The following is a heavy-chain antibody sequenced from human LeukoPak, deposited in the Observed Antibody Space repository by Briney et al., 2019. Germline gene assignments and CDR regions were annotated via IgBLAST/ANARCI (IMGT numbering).Heavy chain of an antibody. CDR2: IIPIFGTA. D-gene: IGHD5-18*01. J-gene: IGHJ4*02. V-gene: IGHV1-69*05. Sequence: SVKVSCKASGGTFSSYAISWVRQAPGQGLEWMGRIIPIFGTANYAQKFQGRVTITTDESTSTAYMELSSLRSEDTAVYYCARDSLMGYSYAKTDYWGQGTLVTVSS. CDR3: ARDSLMGYSYAKTDY. CDR1: GGTFSSYA.